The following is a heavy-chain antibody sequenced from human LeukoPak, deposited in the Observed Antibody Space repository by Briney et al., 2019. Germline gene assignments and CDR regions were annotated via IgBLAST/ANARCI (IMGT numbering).Heavy chain of an antibody. CDR3: ARDRVVPAAISHYYYYYYMDV. CDR1: GYTFTSYA. V-gene: IGHV7-4-1*02. CDR2: INTNTGNP. D-gene: IGHD2-2*01. J-gene: IGHJ6*03. Sequence: RASVKVSCKASGYTFTSYAMNWVRQAPGQGLEWMGWINTNTGNPTYAQGFTGRFVLSLDTSVSTAYLQISSLKAEDTAVYYCARDRVVPAAISHYYYYYYMDVWGKGTTVTVSS.